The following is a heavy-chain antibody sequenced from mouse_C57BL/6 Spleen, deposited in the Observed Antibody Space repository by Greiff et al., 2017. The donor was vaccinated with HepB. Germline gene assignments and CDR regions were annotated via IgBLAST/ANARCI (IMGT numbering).Heavy chain of an antibody. CDR3: ARSYYYGSSWFAY. V-gene: IGHV1-82*01. Sequence: VQLQESGPELVKPGASVKISCKASGYAFSSSWMNWVKQRPGKGLEWIGRIYPGDGDTNYNGKFKGKATLTADKSSSTAYMHLSSLTSEDSAVYFCARSYYYGSSWFAYWGQGTLVTVSA. J-gene: IGHJ3*01. CDR2: IYPGDGDT. D-gene: IGHD1-1*01. CDR1: GYAFSSSW.